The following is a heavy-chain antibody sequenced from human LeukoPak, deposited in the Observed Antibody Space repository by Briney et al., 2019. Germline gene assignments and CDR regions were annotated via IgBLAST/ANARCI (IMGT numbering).Heavy chain of an antibody. CDR2: IIPIFGTA. J-gene: IGHJ3*02. CDR1: GGTFSSYA. CDR3: ARNYGGNSAYFTHRVAFDI. D-gene: IGHD4-23*01. V-gene: IGHV1-69*05. Sequence: GASVKVSCKASGGTFSSYAISWVRQAPGQGLEWMGGIIPIFGTANYAQKFQGRVTITTDESTSTAYMELSSLRSEDTAVYYCARNYGGNSAYFTHRVAFDIWGQGTMVTVSS.